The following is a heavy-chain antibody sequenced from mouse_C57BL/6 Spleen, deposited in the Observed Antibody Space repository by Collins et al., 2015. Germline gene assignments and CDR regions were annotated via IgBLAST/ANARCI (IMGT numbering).Heavy chain of an antibody. J-gene: IGHJ3*01. CDR2: ISSGSSTI. CDR3: ARTGDYDDGAWFAY. D-gene: IGHD2-4*01. Sequence: DVQLVESGGGLVQPGGSRKLSCAASGFTFSSFGMHWVRQAPEKGLEWVAYISSGSSTIYYADTVKGRFTISRDNPKNTLFLQMTSLRSEDTAMYYCARTGDYDDGAWFAYWGQGTLVTVSA. CDR1: GFTFSSFG. V-gene: IGHV5-17*02.